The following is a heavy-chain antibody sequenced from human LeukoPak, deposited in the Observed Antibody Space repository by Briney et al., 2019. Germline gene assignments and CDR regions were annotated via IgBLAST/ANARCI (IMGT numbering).Heavy chain of an antibody. D-gene: IGHD3-16*01. Sequence: GGSLRLSCTASGFTVSSNSMSWVRQAPGKGLEWVSFIYSAANTHYSDSVKGRFTISIDNSKNTLYLQMNSLRAEDTAVYCARRAGAYTHPYDYWGQGTLVTVSS. CDR3: ARRAGAYTHPYDY. V-gene: IGHV3-53*01. J-gene: IGHJ4*02. CDR2: IYSAANT. CDR1: GFTVSSNS.